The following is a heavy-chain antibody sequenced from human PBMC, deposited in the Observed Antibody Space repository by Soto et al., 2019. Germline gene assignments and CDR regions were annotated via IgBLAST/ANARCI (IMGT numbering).Heavy chain of an antibody. CDR3: ARAYSSGWSLPFDY. Sequence: XVSLPLSCAASGFTFNNYAMHGVRQAPGKGLEWVAVTSYDEKNKYHTDSVKGRFTISRDNSKNTLYLQMDNLRTEDTAVYYCARAYSSGWSLPFDYWGQGTLVTVPS. V-gene: IGHV3-30*04. D-gene: IGHD6-19*01. CDR1: GFTFNNYA. CDR2: TSYDEKNK. J-gene: IGHJ4*02.